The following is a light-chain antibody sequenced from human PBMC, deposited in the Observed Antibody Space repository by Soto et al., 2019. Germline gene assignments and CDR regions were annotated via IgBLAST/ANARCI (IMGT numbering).Light chain of an antibody. J-gene: IGKJ1*01. Sequence: EIVLTQSPDTLSFSPGERATLSCRASQSVSSYLAWYQQKPGQAPRLLIYDASNRATVIPARFSGSGSGTDFTLTISSLEPEDFAVYYCQQRSNWPPTFGQGTKVDIK. CDR1: QSVSSY. CDR2: DAS. V-gene: IGKV3-11*01. CDR3: QQRSNWPPT.